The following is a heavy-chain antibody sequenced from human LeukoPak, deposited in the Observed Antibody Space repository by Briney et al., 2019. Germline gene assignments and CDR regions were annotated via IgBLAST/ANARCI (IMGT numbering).Heavy chain of an antibody. CDR1: GFTFSRYW. J-gene: IGHJ3*02. CDR3: ARDGMGGIKAFDI. D-gene: IGHD3-10*01. V-gene: IGHV3-7*05. CDR2: IKHDGSQK. Sequence: GGSLRLSSAASGFTFSRYWMSWVRQAPGRGLEWVANIKHDGSQKYYVDSVKGRITISRDNAKNSLYLQMTSLRAEDTAVYYCARDGMGGIKAFDIWGQGTMVTVSS.